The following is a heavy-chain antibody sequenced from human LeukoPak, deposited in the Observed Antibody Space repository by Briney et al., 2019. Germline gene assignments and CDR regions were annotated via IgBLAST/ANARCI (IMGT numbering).Heavy chain of an antibody. J-gene: IGHJ5*02. Sequence: PGGSLRLSGAASGFTFSSYGMHWVRQAPGKGLEWVAVISYDGSNKYYADSVKGRFTISRDNSKNTLYLQMNSLRAEDTAVYYCAKETTTVTNWFDPWGQGTLVTVSS. CDR3: AKETTTVTNWFDP. V-gene: IGHV3-30*18. D-gene: IGHD4-17*01. CDR1: GFTFSSYG. CDR2: ISYDGSNK.